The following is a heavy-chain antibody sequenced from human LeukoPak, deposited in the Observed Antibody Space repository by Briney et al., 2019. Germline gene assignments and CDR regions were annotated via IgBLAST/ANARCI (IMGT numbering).Heavy chain of an antibody. Sequence: SETLSLTCAVYGGSFSGYYWSWIRQPPGKGLEWIGEINHSGSTNYNPSLRSRVTISVDTSKNQFSLKLSSVTAADTAVYYCARGPLKDCSSTSCYIPLRYWGQGTLVTVSS. J-gene: IGHJ4*02. V-gene: IGHV4-34*01. CDR3: ARGPLKDCSSTSCYIPLRY. CDR2: INHSGST. D-gene: IGHD2-2*01. CDR1: GGSFSGYY.